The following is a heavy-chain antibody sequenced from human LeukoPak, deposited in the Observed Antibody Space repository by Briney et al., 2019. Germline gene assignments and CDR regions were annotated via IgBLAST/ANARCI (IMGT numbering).Heavy chain of an antibody. J-gene: IGHJ5*02. CDR2: IKQDGSET. CDR3: ARDMPLTTLTGDWFDP. Sequence: GGSLRLSCAASGFTFSNYWMNWVRQAPGKGLECLANIKQDGSETYYADSVKGRFTISRDNAKNSLYLQMNSLRAEDTAVYYCARDMPLTTLTGDWFDPWGQGTLVTVSS. CDR1: GFTFSNYW. D-gene: IGHD4-11*01. V-gene: IGHV3-7*01.